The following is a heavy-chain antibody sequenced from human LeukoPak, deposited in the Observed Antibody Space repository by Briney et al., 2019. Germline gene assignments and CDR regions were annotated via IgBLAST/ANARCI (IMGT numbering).Heavy chain of an antibody. CDR3: TGERAGTIVDF. V-gene: IGHV4-38-2*02. CDR1: SFSFTTDYY. CDR2: VFRTGGT. Sequence: SETLSLTCTVSSFSFTTDYYWGWIRQPPGKGLEWIGSVFRTGGTYYNPSIRNRVSISLDMSKNQFSLSLHSVAAADTAVYYCTGERAGTIVDFWGRGTLVTVSS. J-gene: IGHJ4*02. D-gene: IGHD3-3*01.